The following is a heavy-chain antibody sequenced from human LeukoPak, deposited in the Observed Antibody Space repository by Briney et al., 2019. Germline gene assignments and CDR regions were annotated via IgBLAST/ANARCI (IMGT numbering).Heavy chain of an antibody. J-gene: IGHJ4*02. V-gene: IGHV1-69*13. D-gene: IGHD3-9*01. Sequence: SVKDSCKASGGTFSSYAISWERKAPGQGLEWMGRIIPIFGTANYAQKFQGRVTITADESTSTAYMELSSLRSEDTAVYYCARPYDILAGYYPGYGYWGQGTLVTVSS. CDR1: GGTFSSYA. CDR2: IIPIFGTA. CDR3: ARPYDILAGYYPGYGY.